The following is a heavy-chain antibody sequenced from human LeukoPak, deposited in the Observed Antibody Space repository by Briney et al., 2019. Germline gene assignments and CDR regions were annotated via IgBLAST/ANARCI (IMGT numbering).Heavy chain of an antibody. CDR3: AKDLRTSSPDY. D-gene: IGHD2-2*01. CDR1: GFTFSSYG. J-gene: IGHJ4*02. V-gene: IGHV3-30*18. CDR2: ISYDGSNK. Sequence: GGSLRLSCAASGFTFSSYGMHWVRQAPGKGLEWVAVISYDGSNKYYSDSVKGRFTISRDNSKNTLYLQMNSLRAEDTAVYYCAKDLRTSSPDYWGQGTLVTVSS.